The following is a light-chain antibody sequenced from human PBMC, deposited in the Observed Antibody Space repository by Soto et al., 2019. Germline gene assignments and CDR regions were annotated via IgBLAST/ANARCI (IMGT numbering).Light chain of an antibody. CDR3: QQYDHSLFYT. CDR1: QSVSSGY. J-gene: IGKJ2*01. V-gene: IGKV3-20*01. Sequence: VLTQSPGTLSLSPGERATLSCRAGQSVSSGYLAWYQQKPGQAPRLLIYATYTRATDIPDRFSGSGSGTDFTLTISRLQPQNFAVYYCQQYDHSLFYTFCQGTKLEIK. CDR2: ATY.